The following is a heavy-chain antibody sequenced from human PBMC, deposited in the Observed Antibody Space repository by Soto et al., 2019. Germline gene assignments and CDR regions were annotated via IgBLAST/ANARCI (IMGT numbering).Heavy chain of an antibody. CDR1: GGSISSGASY. CDR2: IYYSGNT. Sequence: SETLSLTCTVSGGSISSGASYWVWIRQPPGKGLEWIGYIYYSGNTYFNPSLKSRVTSSVDTSKNQFSLNLSSVTAADTAVYYCVRYCSTTKCPFDYWGQGTLVTVYS. J-gene: IGHJ4*02. CDR3: VRYCSTTKCPFDY. V-gene: IGHV4-30-4*01. D-gene: IGHD2-2*01.